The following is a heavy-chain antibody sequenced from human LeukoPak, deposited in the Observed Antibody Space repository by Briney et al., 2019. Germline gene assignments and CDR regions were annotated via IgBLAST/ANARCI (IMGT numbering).Heavy chain of an antibody. D-gene: IGHD2-2*01. CDR2: ISYDGSNK. CDR1: GFPFSSYA. V-gene: IGHV3-30-3*01. Sequence: GRSLRLSCAASGFPFSSYAMRWVRQAPGKGLEWVAVISYDGSNKYYADSVKGRFTISRDNSKNTLYLQMNSLRAEDTAVYYCARDPGGYCSSTSCYRAHFDYWGQGTLVTVSS. J-gene: IGHJ4*02. CDR3: ARDPGGYCSSTSCYRAHFDY.